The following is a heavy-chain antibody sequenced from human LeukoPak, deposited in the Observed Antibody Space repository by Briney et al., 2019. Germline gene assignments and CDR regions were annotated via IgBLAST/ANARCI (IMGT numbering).Heavy chain of an antibody. D-gene: IGHD6-19*01. V-gene: IGHV1-18*01. J-gene: IGHJ4*02. CDR1: GYTFTNYV. CDR2: ISAYNGNT. CDR3: ARGSGRGQWLPLDY. Sequence: ASVKVSCKASGYTFTNYVISWVRQAPGQGLEWMGWISAYNGNTNYAQKLQGRVTMTTDTSTSTAYMELRSLRSDDTAVYYCARGSGRGQWLPLDYWGQGTLVTVSS.